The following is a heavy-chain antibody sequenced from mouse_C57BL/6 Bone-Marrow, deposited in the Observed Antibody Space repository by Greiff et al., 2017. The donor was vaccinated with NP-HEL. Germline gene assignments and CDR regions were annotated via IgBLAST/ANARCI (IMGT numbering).Heavy chain of an antibody. V-gene: IGHV1-69*01. D-gene: IGHD1-1*01. CDR2: IDPSDSYT. CDR3: ARSASSLRDWYFDV. J-gene: IGHJ1*03. Sequence: VQLQQPGAELVMPGASVKLSCKASGYTFTSYWMHWVKQRPGQGLEWIGEIDPSDSYTNYNQKFKGKSTLTVDKSSSTAYMQLSSLTSEDSAVYYCARSASSLRDWYFDVWGTGTTVTVSS. CDR1: GYTFTSYW.